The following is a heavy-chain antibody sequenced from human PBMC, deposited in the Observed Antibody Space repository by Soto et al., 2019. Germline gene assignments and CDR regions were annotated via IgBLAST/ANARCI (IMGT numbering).Heavy chain of an antibody. D-gene: IGHD5-12*01. CDR2: TYFRSKWYN. CDR1: GDSVPSNTAS. Sequence: SRTLSLTCAISGDSVPSNTASWNWIRQSPSRGLEWLGRTYFRSKWYNNYAVSVKSRVIINPDTSNNQFSLQLNSVTPEDTAVYSCAKGDNLGPKTGYAFDPWGQGIMVTVSS. J-gene: IGHJ5*02. CDR3: AKGDNLGPKTGYAFDP. V-gene: IGHV6-1*01.